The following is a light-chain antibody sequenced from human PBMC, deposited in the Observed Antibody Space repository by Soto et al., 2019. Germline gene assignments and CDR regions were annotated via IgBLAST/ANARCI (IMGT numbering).Light chain of an antibody. CDR1: SSDVGGYNY. J-gene: IGLJ2*01. V-gene: IGLV2-14*01. CDR3: SSYTSSSTLVV. CDR2: DVS. Sequence: QSALTQPASVSGSPGQSITISCTGTSSDVGGYNYVSWYQQHPGKAPKLMIYDVSNRPSGVSNRFSGSKSGNTASLTISGLQAEYEADYYGSSYTSSSTLVVFGGGTKVTVL.